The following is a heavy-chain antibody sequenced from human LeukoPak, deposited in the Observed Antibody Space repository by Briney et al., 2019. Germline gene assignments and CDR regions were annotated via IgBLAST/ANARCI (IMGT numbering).Heavy chain of an antibody. V-gene: IGHV4-34*01. CDR3: ARQLNWFDP. J-gene: IGHJ5*02. CDR2: INHSGST. CDR1: GGSFSGYY. D-gene: IGHD1-1*01. Sequence: KSSETLSLTCAVYGGSFSGYYWSWIRQPPGKGLEWIGEINHSGSTNYNPSLKSRVTISVDTSKSQFSLKLSSVTAADTAVYYCARQLNWFDPWGQGTLVTVSS.